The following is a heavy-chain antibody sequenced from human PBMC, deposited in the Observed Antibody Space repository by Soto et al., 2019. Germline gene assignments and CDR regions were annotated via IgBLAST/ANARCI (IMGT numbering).Heavy chain of an antibody. V-gene: IGHV3-30*18. CDR3: AKDRARYCGGGSCYSIFDY. J-gene: IGHJ4*02. D-gene: IGHD2-15*01. Sequence: QVQLVESGGGVVQPGRSLRLSCAASGFTFSSYGMHWVRQAPGKGLEWVAVISYDGSNKYYADSVKGRFTISRDNSKNTLYLQMNSLRAEDTAVYYCAKDRARYCGGGSCYSIFDYWGQGTQVTVSS. CDR1: GFTFSSYG. CDR2: ISYDGSNK.